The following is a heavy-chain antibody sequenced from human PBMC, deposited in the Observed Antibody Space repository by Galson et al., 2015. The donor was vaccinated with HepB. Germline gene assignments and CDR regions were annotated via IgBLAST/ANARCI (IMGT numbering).Heavy chain of an antibody. CDR2: IIPILGIA. CDR1: GGTFSSYA. D-gene: IGHD3-10*01. Sequence: SVKVSCKASGGTFSSYAISWVRQAPGQGLEWMGGIIPILGIANYAQKFQGRVTITADKSTSTAYMELSSLRAEDTAVYYCAKDLFTYGSGTYRGMDVWGQGTTVTVSS. V-gene: IGHV1-69*10. J-gene: IGHJ6*02. CDR3: AKDLFTYGSGTYRGMDV.